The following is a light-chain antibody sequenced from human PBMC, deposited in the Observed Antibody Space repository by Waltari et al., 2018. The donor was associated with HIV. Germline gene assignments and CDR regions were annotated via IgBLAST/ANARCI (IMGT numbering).Light chain of an antibody. J-gene: IGLJ1*01. V-gene: IGLV2-11*01. CDR3: CSYAGSIPFV. CDR2: DVS. CDR1: NRDVGKYNY. Sequence: QSALTQPRSVSGSLGQSVTISCPGTNRDVGKYNYVSWFQQHPGKAPKLMIYDVSKRPSGVPDRVSGSKSGNTASLTISGLQAEDEADYYCCSYAGSIPFVFGSGTKLTVL.